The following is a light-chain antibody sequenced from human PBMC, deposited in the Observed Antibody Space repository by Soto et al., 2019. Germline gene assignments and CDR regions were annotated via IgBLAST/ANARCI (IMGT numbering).Light chain of an antibody. Sequence: QSALTQPAAVSGSPGQSITISCTGTSSDIGGHNFVSWYQHHPGNAPKLLIYEDRYRASGVSNRFTGSTSANTASLTISGLQAEDEADYSCSSYTTSSYVVFGGGTKVTVL. CDR3: SSYTTSSYVV. CDR2: EDR. J-gene: IGLJ2*01. V-gene: IGLV2-14*01. CDR1: SSDIGGHNF.